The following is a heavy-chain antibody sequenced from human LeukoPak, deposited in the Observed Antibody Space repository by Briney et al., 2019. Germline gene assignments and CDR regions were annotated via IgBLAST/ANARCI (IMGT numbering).Heavy chain of an antibody. D-gene: IGHD6-19*01. CDR1: GFTFRAHG. Sequence: GGSLRLSCAASGFTFRAHGMNWVRQPPRQGLEWVAGISPSGDITYYSYPVMGRFTTSTDTTTNTLYLLMNSSRADDTADYYFVKERGWCAFDIWGQVTMVTVSS. CDR3: VKERGWCAFDI. J-gene: IGHJ3*02. CDR2: ISPSGDIT. V-gene: IGHV3-23*01.